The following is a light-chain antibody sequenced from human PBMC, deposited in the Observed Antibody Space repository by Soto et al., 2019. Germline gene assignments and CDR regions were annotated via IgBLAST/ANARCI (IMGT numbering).Light chain of an antibody. V-gene: IGLV1-44*01. Sequence: QSVLTQPPSASGTPGQRLTISCSTRSSNSVCNTINWYRQGPGTAPKLLIYSYDQRPSGVPDRFSGSKSGTSASLAISGLQSEDEADYYCAAWDASLNGYVFGTGTKVTGL. CDR3: AAWDASLNGYV. CDR1: SSNSVCNT. J-gene: IGLJ1*01. CDR2: SYD.